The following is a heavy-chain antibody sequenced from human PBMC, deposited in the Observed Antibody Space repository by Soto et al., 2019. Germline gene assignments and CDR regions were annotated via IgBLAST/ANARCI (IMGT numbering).Heavy chain of an antibody. D-gene: IGHD1-1*01. J-gene: IGHJ4*02. CDR3: ARGRYVDY. V-gene: IGHV1-18*01. CDR2: ISAHNGNT. CDR1: GYAFTTYG. Sequence: QVHLVQPGAEVKKPGASVKVSCQGSGYAFTTYGITWVRQAPGQGLEWMGWISAHNGNTNYAQKLQGRITVTRDTSTSTAYMELRSLRYDDTAVYYCARGRYVDYWGQGALVTVSS.